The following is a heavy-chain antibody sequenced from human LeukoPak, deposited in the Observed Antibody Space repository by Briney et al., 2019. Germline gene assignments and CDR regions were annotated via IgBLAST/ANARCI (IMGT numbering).Heavy chain of an antibody. CDR2: IYNSGGT. V-gene: IGHV4-59*01. J-gene: IGHJ4*02. CDR3: ARASVLLSADY. D-gene: IGHD3-16*01. CDR1: GGSISSYY. Sequence: SETLSLTCTVSGGSISSYYWSWIRQPPGKGLEWIGYIYNSGGTKYNPSLKSRLTISVDTSKNQFSLNLSSVTAADTAVYYCARASVLLSADYWGQGTLVTVSS.